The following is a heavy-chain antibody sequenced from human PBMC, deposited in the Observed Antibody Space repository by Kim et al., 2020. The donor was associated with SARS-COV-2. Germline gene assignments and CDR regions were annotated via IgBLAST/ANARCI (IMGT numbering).Heavy chain of an antibody. V-gene: IGHV2-5*02. CDR1: GFSFRMNEVG. CDR2: IYWDDDK. J-gene: IGHJ5*02. CDR3: AHKGGNSYNQFNFFDT. D-gene: IGHD6-13*01. Sequence: SGPTLVNPTQTLTLNCTFSGFSFRMNEVGVGWIRQPPGKALEWLALIYWDDDKRYRPSLKNRLTISKDTSKNQVVLTMTKMDPVDTATYYCAHKGGNSYNQFNFFDTWGQGARVTVSS.